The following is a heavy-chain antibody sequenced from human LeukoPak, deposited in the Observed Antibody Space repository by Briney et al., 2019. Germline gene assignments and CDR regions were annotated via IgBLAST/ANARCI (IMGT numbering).Heavy chain of an antibody. J-gene: IGHJ3*02. V-gene: IGHV3-30*04. CDR1: GFTFSSYA. CDR2: ISYDGSNK. CDR3: AREVVGATKNAFDI. Sequence: GGSLRLSCAASGFTFSSYAMHWVRQAPGKGLEWVAVISYDGSNKYYADSVKGRFTISRDNSKNTLYLQMNSLRAEDTAVYYCAREVVGATKNAFDIWGQGTMVTVSS. D-gene: IGHD1-26*01.